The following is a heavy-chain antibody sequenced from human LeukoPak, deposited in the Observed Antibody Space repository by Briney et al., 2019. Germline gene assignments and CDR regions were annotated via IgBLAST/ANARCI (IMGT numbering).Heavy chain of an antibody. Sequence: GGSLRLSCAASGFTFSSYEMNWVRQAPGKGLEWVSYISSSGSTIYYADSVKGRFTITRDNAKNSLYLQMNNLRAEDTAVYYCAELGITMIGGVWGKGTTVTISS. CDR1: GFTFSSYE. V-gene: IGHV3-48*03. J-gene: IGHJ6*04. D-gene: IGHD3-10*02. CDR3: AELGITMIGGV. CDR2: ISSSGSTI.